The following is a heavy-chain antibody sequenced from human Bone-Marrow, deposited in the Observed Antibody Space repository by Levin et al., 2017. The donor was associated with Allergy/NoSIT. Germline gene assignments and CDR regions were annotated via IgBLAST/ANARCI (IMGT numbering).Heavy chain of an antibody. CDR1: GFTFSSYG. V-gene: IGHV3-30*18. J-gene: IGHJ6*02. CDR3: AKAPSVLYYYYGMDV. CDR2: ISYDGSNK. Sequence: AGGSLRLSCAASGFTFSSYGMHWVRQAPGKGLEWVAVISYDGSNKYYADSVKGRFTISRDNSKNTLYLQMNSLRAEDTAVYYCAKAPSVLYYYYGMDVWGQGTTVTVSS.